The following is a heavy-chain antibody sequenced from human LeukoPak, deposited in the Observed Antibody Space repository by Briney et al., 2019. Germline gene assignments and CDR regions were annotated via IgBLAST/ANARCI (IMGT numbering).Heavy chain of an antibody. J-gene: IGHJ3*02. D-gene: IGHD4-17*01. Sequence: NPGVSLTLFCAGSVFTFSSYSVHWVRRARGKGREGGSSISSSSSYIHYADSVKGLYTISRDNPRNSLYLQKNNVRCEDTAVFFCARGYTTYGYVFDIWGQGTMVTVSS. V-gene: IGHV3-21*04. CDR1: VFTFSSYS. CDR3: ARGYTTYGYVFDI. CDR2: ISSSSSYI.